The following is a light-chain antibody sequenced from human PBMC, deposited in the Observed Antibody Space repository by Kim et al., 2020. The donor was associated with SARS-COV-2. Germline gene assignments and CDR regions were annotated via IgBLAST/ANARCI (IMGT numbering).Light chain of an antibody. J-gene: IGLJ2*01. CDR1: SSDVGRYNR. CDR3: SSYTSRNTLV. V-gene: IGLV2-18*02. CDR2: EVS. Sequence: QSALTQPPSVSGSPGQSVTISCTGTSSDVGRYNRVSWYQQPPGTAPKLMIYEVSHRPSGVPDRFSGSKSGNTASLIISGLQAEDEAEYYCSSYTSRNTLVFGGGTQLTVL.